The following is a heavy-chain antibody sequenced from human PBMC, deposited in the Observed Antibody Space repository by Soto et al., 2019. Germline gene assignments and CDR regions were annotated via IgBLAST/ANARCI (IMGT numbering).Heavy chain of an antibody. CDR3: ARDLSHRYCSGGSCYSGYFDY. V-gene: IGHV1-2*04. CDR1: GYTFTGYY. Sequence: ASVKVSCKASGYTFTGYYMHLVRQAPGQGLEWMGWINPNSGGTNYAQKFQGWVTMTRDTSISTAYMELSRLRSDDTAVYYCARDLSHRYCSGGSCYSGYFDYWGQGALVTVSS. D-gene: IGHD2-15*01. J-gene: IGHJ4*02. CDR2: INPNSGGT.